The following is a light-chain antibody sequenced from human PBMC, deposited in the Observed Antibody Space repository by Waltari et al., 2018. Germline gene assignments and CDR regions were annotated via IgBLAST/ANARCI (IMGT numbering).Light chain of an antibody. CDR3: ATWDARLTNVL. V-gene: IGLV1-44*01. J-gene: IGLJ3*02. CDR1: NSNLGSST. CDR2: SND. Sequence: QSVLTQPPSASGAPGQRVTISCSGSNSNLGSSTVTWYQQVPGAAPRLLIYSNDQRPSGVPDRFSGSKSGTSASLAISGLQSEDEADYYCATWDARLTNVLFGGGTKVTVL.